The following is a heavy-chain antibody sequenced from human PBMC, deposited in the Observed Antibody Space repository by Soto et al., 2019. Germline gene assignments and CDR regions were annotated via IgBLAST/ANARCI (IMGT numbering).Heavy chain of an antibody. CDR3: ARLNYDFWSGFPWFDP. D-gene: IGHD3-3*01. J-gene: IGHJ5*02. CDR2: MNPNSGNT. Sequence: ASVKGSCKASGYTFTSYDMNWVRQATGQGLEWMGWMNPNSGNTGYAQKFQGRVTMTRNTSISTAYMELSSLRSEDTAVYYCARLNYDFWSGFPWFDPWGQGTLVTVSS. V-gene: IGHV1-8*01. CDR1: GYTFTSYD.